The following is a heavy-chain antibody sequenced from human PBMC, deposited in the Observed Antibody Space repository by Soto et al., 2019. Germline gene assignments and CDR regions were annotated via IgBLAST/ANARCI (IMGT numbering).Heavy chain of an antibody. J-gene: IGHJ6*02. CDR3: ATKPTQPGRTSYYGMDV. D-gene: IGHD6-13*01. CDR2: IYYSGST. V-gene: IGHV4-39*01. CDR1: GASIHSISYY. Sequence: PSNTLSRTPTISGASIHSISYYPSWIRKPPGKGLEWIGSIYYSGSTYYNPSLKSRVTISVDTSKNQFSLKLSSVTAADTAVYYCATKPTQPGRTSYYGMDVRGQGPTVT.